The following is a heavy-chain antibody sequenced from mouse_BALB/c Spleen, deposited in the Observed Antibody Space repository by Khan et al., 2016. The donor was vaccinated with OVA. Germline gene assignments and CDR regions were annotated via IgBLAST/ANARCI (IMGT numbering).Heavy chain of an antibody. CDR2: IDPFNGGT. CDR3: TRLGTTGRFTY. J-gene: IGHJ3*01. D-gene: IGHD2-13*01. Sequence: EVQLQQSGPELMKPGASVKISCKASGYSFTNYYIHWVKQSHGQSLEWLGYIDPFNGGTTYNQKFKGTATLTVDKSSSTAYMHLNNLTSEDSAVYYCTRLGTTGRFTYWGQGTLVTVSA. V-gene: IGHV1S135*01. CDR1: GYSFTNYY.